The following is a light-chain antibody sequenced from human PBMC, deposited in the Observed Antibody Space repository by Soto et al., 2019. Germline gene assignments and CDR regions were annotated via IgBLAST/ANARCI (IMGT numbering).Light chain of an antibody. J-gene: IGLJ3*02. V-gene: IGLV2-14*01. CDR2: EVS. Sequence: QSALTQPASVSGSPGQSITISCTGTSSDVGGYNFVSWYLQVPGIAPKLMIYEVSNRPSGVSNRFSGSKSGNTASLTISGLQAEDEADYYCSSYTSSSTWVFGGGTQLTVL. CDR3: SSYTSSSTWV. CDR1: SSDVGGYNF.